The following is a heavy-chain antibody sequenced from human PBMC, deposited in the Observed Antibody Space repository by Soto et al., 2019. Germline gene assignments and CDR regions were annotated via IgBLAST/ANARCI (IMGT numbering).Heavy chain of an antibody. J-gene: IGHJ6*03. CDR1: GGSFSGYQ. V-gene: IGHV4-34*01. CDR3: ARGLIVWFGELSRRGGYYYYMDA. Sequence: QVQLQQWGAGLLKPSETLSLTCAVYGGSFSGYQWSWIRQTPGKGLEWIGEINDSGNINYKPSLKSRVTILVDTAKRQTSLKLSSVTAADTAAYYCARGLIVWFGELSRRGGYYYYMDARGKGTTVTVS. D-gene: IGHD3-10*01. CDR2: INDSGNI.